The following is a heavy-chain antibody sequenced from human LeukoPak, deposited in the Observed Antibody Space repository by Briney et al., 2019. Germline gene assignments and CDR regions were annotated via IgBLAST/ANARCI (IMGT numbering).Heavy chain of an antibody. J-gene: IGHJ4*02. CDR3: ARVGARYCSGGSCYSGTLIY. Sequence: SGTLSLTCAVSGGSISSSNWWSWVRQPPGKGLEWIGEIYHSGSTNYNPSLKSRVTISVDTSKNQFSLKLSSVTAADTAVYYCARVGARYCSGGSCYSGTLIYWGQGTLVTVSS. D-gene: IGHD2-15*01. CDR1: GGSISSSNW. V-gene: IGHV4-4*02. CDR2: IYHSGST.